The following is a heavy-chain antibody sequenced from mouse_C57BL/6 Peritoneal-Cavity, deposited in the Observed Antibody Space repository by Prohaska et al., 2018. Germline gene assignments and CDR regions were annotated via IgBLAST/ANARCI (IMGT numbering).Heavy chain of an antibody. CDR3: MRYGNYWYFDV. Sequence: EVQLLETGGGLVQPGGSRGLSCEGSGFTFSGFWMSWVRQTPGKTLEWIGDINSDGSAINYAPSIKDRFTIVRDNDKSTLYPQMSKVRSEDTATYFCMRYGNYWYFDVWGTGTTVTVSS. J-gene: IGHJ1*03. D-gene: IGHD2-1*01. CDR2: INSDGSAI. CDR1: GFTFSGFW. V-gene: IGHV11-2*01.